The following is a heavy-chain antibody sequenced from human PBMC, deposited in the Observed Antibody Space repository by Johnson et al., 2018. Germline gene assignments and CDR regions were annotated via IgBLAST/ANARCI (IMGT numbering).Heavy chain of an antibody. J-gene: IGHJ3*02. V-gene: IGHV3-30*03. CDR1: GFTFSSYG. Sequence: QVQLVASGGGVVPXGRSXRLXCAASGFTFSSYGLHWVRQAPGTGLVRVAVISYYGSNTYYADSAKVRLPVSRDNSKNTLDLQMNSLRAEDTAVYYCARAGRLVNGVQCGQDAFDIGGQGTMVTVSS. CDR2: ISYYGSNT. CDR3: ARAGRLVNGVQCGQDAFDI. D-gene: IGHD7-27*01.